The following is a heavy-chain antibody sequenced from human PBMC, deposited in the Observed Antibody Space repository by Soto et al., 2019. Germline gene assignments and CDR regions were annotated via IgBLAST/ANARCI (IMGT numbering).Heavy chain of an antibody. CDR3: ARDLREGKRPI. Sequence: GGSLRLSCAASGFTFSSYSMNWVRQAPGKGLEWVSYISSSSSTIYYADSVKGRFTISRDNAKNSLYLQMNSLRAEDTAVYYCARDLREGKRPIWGQGTMVTVSS. CDR2: ISSSSSTI. CDR1: GFTFSSYS. V-gene: IGHV3-48*01. J-gene: IGHJ3*02. D-gene: IGHD3-16*01.